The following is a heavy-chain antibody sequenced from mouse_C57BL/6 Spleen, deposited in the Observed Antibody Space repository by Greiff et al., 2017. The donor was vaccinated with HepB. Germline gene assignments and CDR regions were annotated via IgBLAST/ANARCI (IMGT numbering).Heavy chain of an antibody. CDR3: ARSDGYYVFDY. CDR1: GYTFTSYW. J-gene: IGHJ2*01. V-gene: IGHV1-50*01. D-gene: IGHD2-3*01. CDR2: IDPSDSYT. Sequence: QVQLQQPGAELVKPGASVKLSCKASGYTFTSYWMQWVKQRPGQGLEWIGEIDPSDSYTNYNQKFKGKATLTVDTSSSTAYMQLSSLTSEDSAVYYGARSDGYYVFDYWGQGTTLTVSS.